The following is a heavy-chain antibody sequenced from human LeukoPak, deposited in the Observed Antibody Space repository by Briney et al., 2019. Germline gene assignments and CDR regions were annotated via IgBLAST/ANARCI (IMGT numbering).Heavy chain of an antibody. CDR2: INPNSGDT. CDR1: GYTFTVYY. CDR3: ARDRVGYCSGGSCYPNWFDP. J-gene: IGHJ5*02. V-gene: IGHV1-2*02. Sequence: ASVKVSCKASGYTFTVYYMHWVRQAPGQGLEWMGWINPNSGDTNDAQKFQGRVTMTRDTSISTAYMELSRLRSDDTAVYYCARDRVGYCSGGSCYPNWFDPWGQGTLVTVSS. D-gene: IGHD2-15*01.